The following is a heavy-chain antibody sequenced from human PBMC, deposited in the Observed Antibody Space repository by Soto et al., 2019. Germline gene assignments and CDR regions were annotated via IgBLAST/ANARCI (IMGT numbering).Heavy chain of an antibody. V-gene: IGHV1-8*01. CDR2: MNPNSGNT. CDR3: AGGGYYDFWSGDLLDP. D-gene: IGHD3-3*01. CDR1: GYTFTSYD. J-gene: IGHJ5*02. Sequence: ASVKVSCKASGYTFTSYDINWVRQATGQGLEWMGWMNPNSGNTGYAQKFQGRVTMTRNTSISTAYMELSSLRSEDTAVYYCAGGGYYDFWSGDLLDPWGQGTLVTVSS.